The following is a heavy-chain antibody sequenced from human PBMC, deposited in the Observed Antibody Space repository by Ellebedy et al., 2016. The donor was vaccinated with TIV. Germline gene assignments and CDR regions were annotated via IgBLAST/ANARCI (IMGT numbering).Heavy chain of an antibody. V-gene: IGHV5-51*01. CDR2: IHPGYSNT. D-gene: IGHD2-15*01. Sequence: GESLKISCKGSGYSFTSYWIGWVRQMPGKGLEWMGNIHPGYSNTAYSPSFQGQVTISADKSVSSSYLQWSSLKASDTAMYYCVRGPLGYCSGGSCSADYWGQGTLVTVSS. J-gene: IGHJ4*02. CDR3: VRGPLGYCSGGSCSADY. CDR1: GYSFTSYW.